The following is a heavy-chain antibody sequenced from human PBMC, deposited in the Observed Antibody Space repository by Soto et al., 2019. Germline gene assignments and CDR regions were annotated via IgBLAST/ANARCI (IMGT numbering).Heavy chain of an antibody. CDR3: AKGEGPHDAFDI. V-gene: IGHV3-9*01. J-gene: IGHJ3*02. CDR1: GFTFDDYA. CDR2: ISWNSGSI. Sequence: LRLSCAASGFTFDDYAMHWVRQAPGKGLEWVSGISWNSGSIGYADSVKGRFTISRDNAKNSLYLQMNSLRAEDTALYYCAKGEGPHDAFDIWGQGTMVTVSS.